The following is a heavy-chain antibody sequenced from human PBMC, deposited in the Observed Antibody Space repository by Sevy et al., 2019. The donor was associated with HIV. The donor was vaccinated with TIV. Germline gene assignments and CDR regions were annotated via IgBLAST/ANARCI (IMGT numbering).Heavy chain of an antibody. J-gene: IGHJ4*02. V-gene: IGHV3-23*01. CDR2: ISGSGGST. CDR3: AKAWGTSVIAAAIDY. Sequence: GGSLRLSCAASGFTFSSYAMSWVRQAPGKGLEWVSAISGSGGSTYYEDSVKGRFTISRDNSNNTLYLQMNSLRAEDTAVYYCAKAWGTSVIAAAIDYWGQGTLVTVSS. CDR1: GFTFSSYA. D-gene: IGHD6-25*01.